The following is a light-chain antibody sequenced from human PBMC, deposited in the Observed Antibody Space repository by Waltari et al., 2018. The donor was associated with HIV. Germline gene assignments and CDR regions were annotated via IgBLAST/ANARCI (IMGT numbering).Light chain of an antibody. CDR3: CAYAGSTTYVI. Sequence: QSALTQPASVSGSPGQSITISCTGTSSDVGGYNLVSWYPPHPGTAPKLMMYEVSKRPSGVSNRFSGSKSGNTASLTISGLQAEDEADYYGCAYAGSTTYVIFGGGTKLTVL. CDR2: EVS. V-gene: IGLV2-23*02. CDR1: SSDVGGYNL. J-gene: IGLJ2*01.